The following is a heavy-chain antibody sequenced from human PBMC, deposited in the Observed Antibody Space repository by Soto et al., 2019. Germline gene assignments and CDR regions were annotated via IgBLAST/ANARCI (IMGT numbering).Heavy chain of an antibody. V-gene: IGHV3-33*01. Sequence: QVQLVESGGGVVQPGRPLRLSCAASGFTFSRYGMHWVRQAPGKVLEWVAVIWYDGSNKYYADAVKGRFTISRDNSKNTLYVQMNSLRNEDTAVYYCAGDPRQYSYGYNWFDPWGQGTLVTVSS. J-gene: IGHJ5*02. CDR2: IWYDGSNK. CDR1: GFTFSRYG. D-gene: IGHD5-18*01. CDR3: AGDPRQYSYGYNWFDP.